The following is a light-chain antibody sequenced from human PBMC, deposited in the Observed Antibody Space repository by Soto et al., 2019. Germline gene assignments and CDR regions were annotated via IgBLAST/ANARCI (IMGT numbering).Light chain of an antibody. CDR1: QSVLYSFNNKNY. V-gene: IGKV4-1*01. Sequence: DIVMTQSPDSLAVSLGERATINCRSSQSVLYSFNNKNYLGWYQQKPGQAPKLLIYWASTRESGVPDRFSDSGSGTDFTLTISSLQAEDVAVYYCQHYYSDPPWTFGQGTKVEIK. CDR3: QHYYSDPPWT. CDR2: WAS. J-gene: IGKJ1*01.